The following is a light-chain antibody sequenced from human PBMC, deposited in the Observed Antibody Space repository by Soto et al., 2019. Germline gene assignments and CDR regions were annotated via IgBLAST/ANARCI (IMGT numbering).Light chain of an antibody. V-gene: IGKV3-11*01. CDR3: QQRSNWTWT. J-gene: IGKJ1*01. CDR2: DAS. Sequence: EIVMTQSPATLSVSPGERATFSCRASQSVSSNLAWYQQKPGQAPRLLIYDASNRATGIPARFSGSGSGTDFTLTISSLEPEDFAVYYCQQRSNWTWTFGQGTKVDI. CDR1: QSVSSN.